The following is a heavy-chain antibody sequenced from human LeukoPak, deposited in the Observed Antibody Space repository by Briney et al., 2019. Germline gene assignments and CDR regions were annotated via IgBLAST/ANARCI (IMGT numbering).Heavy chain of an antibody. V-gene: IGHV3-33*01. CDR2: IWVDGSKK. J-gene: IGHJ4*02. CDR3: ARDQGYCSGGRCHSHFDY. D-gene: IGHD2-15*01. CDR1: GFTFSSYS. Sequence: GGSLRLSCATSGFTFSSYSMQWVRQGPGKGLEWVAVIWVDGSKKFYADSVEGRFTISRDDSKSTSYLQMNSLRAEDTAVYYCARDQGYCSGGRCHSHFDYWGQGTLVTVSS.